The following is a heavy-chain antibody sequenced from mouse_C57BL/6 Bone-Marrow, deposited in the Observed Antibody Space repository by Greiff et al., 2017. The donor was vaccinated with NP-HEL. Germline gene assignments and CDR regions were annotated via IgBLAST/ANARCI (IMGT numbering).Heavy chain of an antibody. CDR1: GFTFSSYA. V-gene: IGHV5-4*01. CDR3: ARGLYYYGSSSYAMDY. Sequence: EVHLVESGGGLVKPGGSLKLSCAASGFTFSSYAMSWVRQTPEKRLEWVATISDGGSYTYYPDNVTGRFTISRDNAKNNLYLQMSHLKSEDTAMYYCARGLYYYGSSSYAMDYWGQGTSVTVSS. CDR2: ISDGGSYT. J-gene: IGHJ4*01. D-gene: IGHD1-1*01.